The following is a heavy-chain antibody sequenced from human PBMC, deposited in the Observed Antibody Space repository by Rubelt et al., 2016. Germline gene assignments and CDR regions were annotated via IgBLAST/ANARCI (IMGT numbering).Heavy chain of an antibody. CDR2: IYYSGST. V-gene: IGHV4-39*01. J-gene: IGHJ4*02. CDR3: ARLCSGGSCYSGY. CDR1: GGSISSSSYY. Sequence: QLQLQESGPGLVKPSETLSLTCTVSGGSISSSSYYWGWIRQPPGKGLEWIGSIYYSGSTYYNPSLKSRVSISVDTSKNQFSLKLSSVTAADTAVYYCARLCSGGSCYSGYWGQGTLVTVSS. D-gene: IGHD2-15*01.